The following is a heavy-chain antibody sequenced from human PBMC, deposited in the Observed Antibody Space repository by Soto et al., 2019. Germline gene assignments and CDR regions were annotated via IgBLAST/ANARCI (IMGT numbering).Heavy chain of an antibody. CDR1: GFTFSSYG. CDR2: ISYDGSNE. D-gene: IGHD4-4*01. Sequence: QVQLVESGGGVVQPGRSLRLSCAASGFTFSSYGMHWVRQAPGKGLEWVAVISYDGSNEYYADSVKGRFTISRDNSKNTLYLQMNSLRAEDTAVYYCAKDTGNYYYYGMDVWGQGTTVTVSS. J-gene: IGHJ6*02. CDR3: AKDTGNYYYYGMDV. V-gene: IGHV3-30*18.